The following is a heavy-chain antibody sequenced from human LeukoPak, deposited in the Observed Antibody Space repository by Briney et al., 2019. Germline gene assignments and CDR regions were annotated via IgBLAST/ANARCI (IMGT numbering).Heavy chain of an antibody. V-gene: IGHV3-30*18. J-gene: IGHJ4*02. Sequence: GRSLRLSCAASGFAFRNYGMHWVRQAPGKGLEWVAVISYDGINTHYADSVKGRFTISKDNSKNTLYLQLNTLRPEDTAVYYCANDDARGFGEPSPYDYWGQGTRVIVSS. D-gene: IGHD3-10*01. CDR3: ANDDARGFGEPSPYDY. CDR2: ISYDGINT. CDR1: GFAFRNYG.